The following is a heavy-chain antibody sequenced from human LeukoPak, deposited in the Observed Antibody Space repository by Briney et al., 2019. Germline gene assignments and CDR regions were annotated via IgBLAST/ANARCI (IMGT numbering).Heavy chain of an antibody. J-gene: IGHJ4*02. D-gene: IGHD2-2*01. CDR2: IYHSGST. CDR1: GGSISSGGYY. Sequence: NTSETLSLTCTVFGGSISSGGYYWSWIRQPPGKGLEWIGYIYHSGSTYYNPSLKSRVTISVDRSKNQFSLKLSSVTAADTAVYYCARDGERSSTSLWGQGTLVTVSS. V-gene: IGHV4-30-2*01. CDR3: ARDGERSSTSL.